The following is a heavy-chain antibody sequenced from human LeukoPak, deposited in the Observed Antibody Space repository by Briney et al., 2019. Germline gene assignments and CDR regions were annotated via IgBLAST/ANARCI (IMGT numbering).Heavy chain of an antibody. CDR3: ARLLIAAANY. Sequence: PSETLSLTCTVSGGSISSSSYYWGWIRQPPGKGLEWIGSIYYSGSTYCNPSLKSRVTISVDTSKNQFSLKLSSLSAADTAVYYCARLLIAAANYWGQGTLVTVSS. V-gene: IGHV4-39*01. D-gene: IGHD6-13*01. J-gene: IGHJ4*02. CDR1: GGSISSSSYY. CDR2: IYYSGST.